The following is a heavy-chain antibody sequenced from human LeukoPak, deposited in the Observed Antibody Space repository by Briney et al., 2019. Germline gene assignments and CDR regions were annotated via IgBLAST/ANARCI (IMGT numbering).Heavy chain of an antibody. V-gene: IGHV4-4*09. CDR1: GGSISSYY. Sequence: SETLSLTCTVSGGSISSYYWSWIRQPPGKGLEWIGYIYTSGSTNYNPSLKSRVTISVDTSKNQFSLKPSSVTAADTAVYYCASGPSTRGGIDYWGQGTLVTVSS. D-gene: IGHD4-23*01. CDR2: IYTSGST. CDR3: ASGPSTRGGIDY. J-gene: IGHJ4*02.